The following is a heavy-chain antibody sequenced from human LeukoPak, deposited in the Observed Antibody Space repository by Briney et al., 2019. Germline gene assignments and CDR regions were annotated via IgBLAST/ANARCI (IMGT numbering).Heavy chain of an antibody. V-gene: IGHV4-34*01. CDR1: GGSFSGNY. CDR2: INHSGNT. J-gene: IGHJ5*02. CDR3: PRGRAVVLIGVLFDP. D-gene: IGHD3-22*01. Sequence: SETLSLTCAVDGGSFSGNYWTWIRQAPGKGLEWLGEINHSGNTNYNPSLKSRATISMDTSKNQFSLKLHSVTGAVTAVDYFPRGRAVVLIGVLFDPWGRGTQVTVSS.